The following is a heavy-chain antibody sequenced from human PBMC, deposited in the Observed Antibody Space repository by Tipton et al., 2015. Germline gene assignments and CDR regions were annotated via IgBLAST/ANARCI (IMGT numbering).Heavy chain of an antibody. CDR3: ARVHRYCSGGSCYLHDY. D-gene: IGHD2-15*01. Sequence: TLSLTCTVSGSSVSSGSYYWTWIRQPPGKGLEWIGYIYYTGSTSYNPSLKSRVSMSLDKSKNQSSLNLSSVTAADTAVYYCARVHRYCSGGSCYLHDYWGQGTLVTVSS. CDR1: GSSVSSGSYY. CDR2: IYYTGST. V-gene: IGHV4-61*01. J-gene: IGHJ4*02.